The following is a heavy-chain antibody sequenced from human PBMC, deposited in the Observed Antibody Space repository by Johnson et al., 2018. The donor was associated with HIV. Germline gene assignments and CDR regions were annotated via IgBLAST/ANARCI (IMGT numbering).Heavy chain of an antibody. V-gene: IGHV3-53*01. CDR3: AREMAATNAWALDI. CDR1: GFTVSSNY. D-gene: IGHD5-24*01. Sequence: VHLVESGGDLIQPGGSLRLSCAASGFTVSSNYMTWVRQAPGKGLEWVSVIYSGGSTSYADSVKGRFTISRDNSKNTLYLQMNSLRAEDTAVYYCAREMAATNAWALDIWGQATMVTVSS. CDR2: IYSGGST. J-gene: IGHJ3*02.